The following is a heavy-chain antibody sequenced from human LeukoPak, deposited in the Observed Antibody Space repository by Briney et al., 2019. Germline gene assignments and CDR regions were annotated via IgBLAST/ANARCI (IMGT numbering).Heavy chain of an antibody. CDR1: GFTFSGYS. Sequence: GGSLRLSCAASGFTFSGYSMNWVRQAPGKGLEWVTYISSASRTINYADSVKGRFTVSRDNAKNSLYLQMNSLRDEDTAAYYCAREDIGGHRSLDYWGQGTLVTVSS. CDR3: AREDIGGHRSLDY. CDR2: ISSASRTI. J-gene: IGHJ4*02. V-gene: IGHV3-48*02. D-gene: IGHD5-12*01.